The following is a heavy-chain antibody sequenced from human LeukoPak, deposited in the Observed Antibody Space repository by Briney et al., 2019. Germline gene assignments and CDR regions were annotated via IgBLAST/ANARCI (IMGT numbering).Heavy chain of an antibody. J-gene: IGHJ4*02. CDR3: AKAQYYDSSGYSLLGD. Sequence: GGSLRLSCAASGFTFSSYSMNWVRQAPGKGLEWVANIKQDGSEKYYVDSVKGRFTISRDNAKNSLYLQMNSLRAEDTAVYYCAKAQYYDSSGYSLLGDWGQGTLVTVSS. V-gene: IGHV3-7*01. CDR1: GFTFSSYS. CDR2: IKQDGSEK. D-gene: IGHD3-22*01.